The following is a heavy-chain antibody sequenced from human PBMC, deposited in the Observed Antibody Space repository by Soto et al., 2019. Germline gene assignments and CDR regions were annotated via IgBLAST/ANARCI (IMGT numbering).Heavy chain of an antibody. CDR2: IYYSGST. J-gene: IGHJ6*02. CDR3: ARGWFGEYYYYGMDV. CDR1: AGSISSSNYY. V-gene: IGHV4-61*05. Sequence: SETLSLTCTVSAGSISSSNYYWGWIRQPPGKGLEWIGYIYYSGSTNYNPSLKSRVTISVDTSKNQFSLKLSSVTAADTAVYYCARGWFGEYYYYGMDVWGQGTTVTVSS. D-gene: IGHD3-10*01.